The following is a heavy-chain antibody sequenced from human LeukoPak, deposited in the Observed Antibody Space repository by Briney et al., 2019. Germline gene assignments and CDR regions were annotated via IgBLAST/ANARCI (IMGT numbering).Heavy chain of an antibody. CDR1: GVSFSGYY. CDR2: INHSGST. V-gene: IGHV4-34*01. Sequence: PSETLSLTCAVYGVSFSGYYWRWIRQPPGKGLEWVGEINHSGSTNYNPSLKSRVTISVDKSKNPFSLKMSSVTAADTAVYYCARGKRWLQFTSDYWGEGTLVTVFS. D-gene: IGHD5-24*01. CDR3: ARGKRWLQFTSDY. J-gene: IGHJ4*02.